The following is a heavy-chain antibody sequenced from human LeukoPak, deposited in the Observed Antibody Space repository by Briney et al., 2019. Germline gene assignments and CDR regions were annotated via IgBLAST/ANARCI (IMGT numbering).Heavy chain of an antibody. CDR3: ARGRIAVAGIVDY. D-gene: IGHD6-19*01. Sequence: SETLSLTCAVYGGSFSGYYWSWIRQPPGKGLEWIGEINHSGSTNYNPSLKSRVTISVDTSKNQFSLKLSSVTAADTAVYYCARGRIAVAGIVDYWGQGTLVTVSS. CDR1: GGSFSGYY. J-gene: IGHJ4*02. V-gene: IGHV4-34*01. CDR2: INHSGST.